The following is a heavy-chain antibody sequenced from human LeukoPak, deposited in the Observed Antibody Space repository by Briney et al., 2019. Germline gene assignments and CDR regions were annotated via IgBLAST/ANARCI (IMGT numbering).Heavy chain of an antibody. D-gene: IGHD6-13*01. V-gene: IGHV1-69*13. CDR2: IIPIFGTA. J-gene: IGHJ6*02. CDR1: GGTFSSYA. Sequence: SVKDSCKGSGGTFSSYAISWVRQAPGQGLEWMGGIIPIFGTANYAQKFQGRVTITADESTSTAYMELSSLRSEDTAVYYCARGRIAAAGQYYYYGMDVWGQGTTVTVSS. CDR3: ARGRIAAAGQYYYYGMDV.